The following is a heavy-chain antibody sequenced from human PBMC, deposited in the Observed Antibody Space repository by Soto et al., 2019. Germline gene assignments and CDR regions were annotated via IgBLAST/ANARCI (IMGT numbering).Heavy chain of an antibody. V-gene: IGHV3-30-3*01. CDR3: ARDRLRYNWTDFHCSYYGMDV. CDR2: ISYDGSNK. Sequence: ESGGGVVQPGRSLRLSCAASGFTFSSYAMHWVRQAPGKGLEWVAVISYDGSNKYYADSVKGRFTISRDNSKNTLYLQMNSLRAEDTAVYYCARDRLRYNWTDFHCSYYGMDVWGQGTTVTVSS. CDR1: GFTFSSYA. J-gene: IGHJ6*02. D-gene: IGHD1-1*01.